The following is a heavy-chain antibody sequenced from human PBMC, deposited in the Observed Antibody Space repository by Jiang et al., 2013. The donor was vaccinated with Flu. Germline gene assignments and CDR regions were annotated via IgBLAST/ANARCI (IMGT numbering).Heavy chain of an antibody. D-gene: IGHD6-6*01. CDR3: AREQDFGYSSSFDY. J-gene: IGHJ4*02. V-gene: IGHV7-4-1*02. CDR2: INTNTGNP. Sequence: CKASGYTFTSYAMNWVRQAPGQGLEWMGWINTNTGNPTYAQGFTGRFVFSLDTSVSTAYLQISSLKAEDTAVYYCAREQDFGYSSSFDYWGQGTLVTVSS. CDR1: GYTFTSYA.